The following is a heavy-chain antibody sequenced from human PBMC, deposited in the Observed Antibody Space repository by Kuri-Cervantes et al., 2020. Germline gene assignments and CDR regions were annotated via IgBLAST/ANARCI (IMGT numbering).Heavy chain of an antibody. CDR3: ARLGDYGDYNYYFDY. V-gene: IGHV4/OR15-8*01. CDR2: ISHSGSS. Sequence: SETLSLTCAASGFTFSNAWMGWVRQAPGKGLEWIGEISHSGSSNYNPSLKSRVTISVDKSKKQFSLKLTSVTAADTAMYYCARLGDYGDYNYYFDYWGQGTLVTVSS. J-gene: IGHJ4*02. D-gene: IGHD4-17*01. CDR1: GFTFSNAW.